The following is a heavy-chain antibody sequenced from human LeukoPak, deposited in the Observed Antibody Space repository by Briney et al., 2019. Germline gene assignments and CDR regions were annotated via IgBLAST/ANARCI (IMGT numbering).Heavy chain of an antibody. CDR3: ARDYFGAAGTEFDY. V-gene: IGHV1-58*02. CDR1: GFTFTSSA. D-gene: IGHD6-13*01. CDR2: IVVGSGNT. Sequence: GTSVKVSCKASGFTFTSSAMQWVRQARGQRPAWIGWIVVGSGNTNYAQKFQERVTITRDMSTSTAYMELSSLRSEDAAVYFCARDYFGAAGTEFDYWGQGTLVSVSS. J-gene: IGHJ4*02.